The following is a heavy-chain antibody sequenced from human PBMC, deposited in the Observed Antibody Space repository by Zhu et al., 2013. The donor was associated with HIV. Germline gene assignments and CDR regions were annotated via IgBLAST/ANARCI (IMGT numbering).Heavy chain of an antibody. CDR2: ISPNSGDT. D-gene: IGHD3-16*01. J-gene: IGHJ3*02. CDR1: GYTFTAYF. CDR3: ARDGAPARAFDY. Sequence: QVQLVQSGAEVKKPGASVKVSCKASGYTFTAYFIHWVRQAPGQGLEWMGWISPNSGDTNYAQKFQGRVTMTRDTSISTAYMELSRLTSDDSTVYYCARDGAPARAFDYLGPRGQWSPSLQ. V-gene: IGHV1-2*02.